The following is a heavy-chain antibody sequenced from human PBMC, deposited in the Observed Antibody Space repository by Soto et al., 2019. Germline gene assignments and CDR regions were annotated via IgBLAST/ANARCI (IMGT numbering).Heavy chain of an antibody. V-gene: IGHV1-24*01. CDR1: GYTLTELS. Sequence: ASVKVSCKVSGYTLTELSMHWVRQAPGKGLEWMGGFDPEDGETIYAQKFQGRVTMTEDTSTDTAYMELSSLRSEDTAVYYCATIGASWHQYYFDYWGQGTLVTVSS. J-gene: IGHJ4*02. CDR3: ATIGASWHQYYFDY. CDR2: FDPEDGET. D-gene: IGHD2-2*01.